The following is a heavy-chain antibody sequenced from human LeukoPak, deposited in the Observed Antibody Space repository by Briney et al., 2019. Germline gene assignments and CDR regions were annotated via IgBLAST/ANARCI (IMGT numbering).Heavy chain of an antibody. CDR2: ISGSGGST. D-gene: IGHD3-10*01. CDR3: AKGYYGSGSYYPPVTWFDP. J-gene: IGHJ5*02. Sequence: GGSLRLSCAASGFTFSSYAMSWVRQAPGKGLEWVSAISGSGGSTYYADSVKGRFTISRDNSKNTLYLQMNSLRAEDTAVYYCAKGYYGSGSYYPPVTWFDPWGQGTLVTVSS. V-gene: IGHV3-23*01. CDR1: GFTFSSYA.